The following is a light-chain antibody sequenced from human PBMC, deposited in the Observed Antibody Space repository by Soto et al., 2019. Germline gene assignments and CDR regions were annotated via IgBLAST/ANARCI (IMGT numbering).Light chain of an antibody. Sequence: QAVVTQPPSASGSPGQSVTISCTGTSSDVDGNKYVSWYQHHPGKAAKLMIFEVNKRPSGVPDRFSGSKSRNTASLTVSGLQAEDEADYYCSSYAGINNLGVFGTGTKVTVL. V-gene: IGLV2-8*01. CDR3: SSYAGINNLGV. J-gene: IGLJ1*01. CDR1: SSDVDGNKY. CDR2: EVN.